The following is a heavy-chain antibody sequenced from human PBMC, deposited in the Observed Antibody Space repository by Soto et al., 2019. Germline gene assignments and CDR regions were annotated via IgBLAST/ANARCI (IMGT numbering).Heavy chain of an antibody. J-gene: IGHJ4*01. CDR2: MYPGDSDT. CDR1: GCDFNTDC. V-gene: IGHV5-51*01. CDR3: ARLPRDCNKTSCYYADH. Sequence: GESLKISCRGSGCDFNTDCFGWVLQLPCKGLEWVGIMYPGDSDTRYNPSLQGHVTLSADVTVSTAFLQWRSLKTSDTGMYFCARLPRDCNKTSCYYADHWGHGTQVTVS. D-gene: IGHD2-2*01.